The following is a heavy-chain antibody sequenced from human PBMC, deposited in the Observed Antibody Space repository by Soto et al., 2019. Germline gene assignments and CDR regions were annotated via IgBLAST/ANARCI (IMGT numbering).Heavy chain of an antibody. CDR1: AGTFRSYA. Sequence: QVQLVQSGAEVKKPGSSVKVSCKASAGTFRSYAMTWVRQAPGQGLEWMGGIIPMFGTPNYAQKFQGRVTITADESTSTAYTEVSSLRSEDTAVYYCARSRAVAASDYYYYAMDAWGQGTTVTVSS. D-gene: IGHD2-15*01. CDR2: IIPMFGTP. J-gene: IGHJ6*02. V-gene: IGHV1-69*12. CDR3: ARSRAVAASDYYYYAMDA.